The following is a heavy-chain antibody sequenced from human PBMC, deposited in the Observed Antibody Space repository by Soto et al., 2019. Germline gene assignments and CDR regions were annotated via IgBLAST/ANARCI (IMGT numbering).Heavy chain of an antibody. CDR1: RYTFSSHG. D-gene: IGHD3-3*01. Sequence: ASVKVSCKASRYTFSSHGITWVRQAPGQGLEWMGWISTYNGYTNYAQKFQGRVTMTTDTSTTTAYMELRSLRSDDTAVYYCGREAREMSGVATDLGVWGQGTTVNVCS. CDR3: GREAREMSGVATDLGV. J-gene: IGHJ6*02. V-gene: IGHV1-18*01. CDR2: ISTYNGYT.